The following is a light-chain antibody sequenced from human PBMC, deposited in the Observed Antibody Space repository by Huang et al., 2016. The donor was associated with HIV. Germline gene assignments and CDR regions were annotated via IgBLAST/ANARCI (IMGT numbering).Light chain of an antibody. V-gene: IGKV3-15*01. CDR1: QSVGSN. CDR3: QQYDNWPPFT. J-gene: IGKJ3*01. CDR2: DAS. Sequence: EIVMTQSPGTLSVSPGERATLSCRASQSVGSNLAWYQQKPGQAPRLLIYDASTRATGVPARFSGSGSGTQFTLSISSLQSEDFAVYYCQQYDNWPPFTFGPGTKVDIK.